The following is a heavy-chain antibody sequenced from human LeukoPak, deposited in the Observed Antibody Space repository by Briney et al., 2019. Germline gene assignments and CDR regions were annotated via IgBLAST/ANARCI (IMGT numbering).Heavy chain of an antibody. D-gene: IGHD1-26*01. CDR1: GGTFSSYT. CDR2: FIPTYGTA. Sequence: ASVKVPCKASGGTFSSYTVTWVRQAPGQGLEWMGGFIPTYGTANYAQKFQGRVTITTDESTSTAYMELSSLRSEDTAVYYCARGRSGSYRLDAFDIWGQGTMVTVSS. J-gene: IGHJ3*02. CDR3: ARGRSGSYRLDAFDI. V-gene: IGHV1-69*05.